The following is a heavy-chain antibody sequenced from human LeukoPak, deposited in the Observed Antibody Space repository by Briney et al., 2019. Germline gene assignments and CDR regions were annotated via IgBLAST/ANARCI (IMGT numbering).Heavy chain of an antibody. V-gene: IGHV3-21*01. CDR3: ARLVRSSSSVRPYYYYMDV. Sequence: KAGGSLRLSCAASGFTFSSYSMNWVRQAPGKGLEWVSSISSSSSYIYYADSVQGRFTISRDNAKNSLYLQMNSLRAEDTAVYYCARLVRSSSSVRPYYYYMDVWGKGTTVTVSS. CDR2: ISSSSSYI. J-gene: IGHJ6*03. CDR1: GFTFSSYS. D-gene: IGHD6-13*01.